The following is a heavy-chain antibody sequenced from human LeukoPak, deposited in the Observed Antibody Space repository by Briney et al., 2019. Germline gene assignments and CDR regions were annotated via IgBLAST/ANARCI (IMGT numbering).Heavy chain of an antibody. CDR1: GFTFSSYA. Sequence: GGSLRLSCAASGFTFSSYAMHWVRQAPGKGLEWVGGISWNSGKIGYADSVKGRFTISRDNAKNSLYLEMNSLRPEDTASYYCAKVLLGKYYYYGMDVWGQGTTVTVSS. D-gene: IGHD3-16*01. CDR3: AKVLLGKYYYYGMDV. V-gene: IGHV3-9*01. J-gene: IGHJ6*02. CDR2: ISWNSGKI.